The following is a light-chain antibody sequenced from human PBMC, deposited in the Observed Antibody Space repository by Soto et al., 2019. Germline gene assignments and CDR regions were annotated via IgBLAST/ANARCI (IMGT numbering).Light chain of an antibody. CDR3: AAWDDSLNAFYV. V-gene: IGLV1-44*01. Sequence: QSVLTQPLSASGTPGQRVTVSCSGSSSKIGKNTVNWYQHLPGTAPKLLIYSNDQRPSGVPDRFSGSKSGTSASLAISGLQSEDEADYYCAAWDDSLNAFYVFGTGTKVTVL. CDR2: SND. J-gene: IGLJ1*01. CDR1: SSKIGKNT.